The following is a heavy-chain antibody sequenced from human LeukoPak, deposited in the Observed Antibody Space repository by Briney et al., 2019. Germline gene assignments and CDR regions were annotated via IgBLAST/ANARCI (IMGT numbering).Heavy chain of an antibody. D-gene: IGHD3-22*01. Sequence: VASVKVSCKGSGGTFSSYAISWVRQAPGQRLEWMGGIIPIFGTANYAQKFQGRVTITADESTSTAYMELSSLRSEDTAVYYCARGEGYYYDSSGYYSFFDYWGQGTLVTVSS. J-gene: IGHJ4*02. CDR1: GGTFSSYA. V-gene: IGHV1-69*13. CDR3: ARGEGYYYDSSGYYSFFDY. CDR2: IIPIFGTA.